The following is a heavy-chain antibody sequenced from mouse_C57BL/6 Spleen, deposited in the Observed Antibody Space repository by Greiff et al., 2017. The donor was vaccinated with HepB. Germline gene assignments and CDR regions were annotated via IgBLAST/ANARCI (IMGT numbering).Heavy chain of an antibody. V-gene: IGHV1-50*01. CDR2: IDPSDSYT. J-gene: IGHJ3*01. CDR3: ASEGFAY. CDR1: GYTFTSYW. Sequence: VQLQQPGAELVKPGASVKLSCKASGYTFTSYWMQWVKQRPGQGLEWIGEIDPSDSYTNYNQKFKGKATLTVDTSSSTAYMQLSSLTSEDSAVYYCASEGFAYWGQGTLVTVSA.